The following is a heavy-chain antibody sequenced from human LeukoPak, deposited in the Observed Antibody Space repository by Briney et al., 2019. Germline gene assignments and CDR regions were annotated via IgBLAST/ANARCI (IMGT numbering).Heavy chain of an antibody. CDR2: INPNSGGT. CDR3: ARARRRNYYDSSGYVDY. J-gene: IGHJ4*02. CDR1: GYTFTGYY. Sequence: ASVKVSCKASGYTFTGYYIHWVRQAPGQGLEGMGWINPNSGGTNYAKKFQGRVTMNRETSISTVYMEVSRVRCDDTAVYYCARARRRNYYDSSGYVDYWGQGTLVTVSS. D-gene: IGHD3-22*01. V-gene: IGHV1-2*02.